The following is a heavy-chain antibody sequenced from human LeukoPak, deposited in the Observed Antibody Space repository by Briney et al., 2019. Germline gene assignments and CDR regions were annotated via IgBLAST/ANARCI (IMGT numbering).Heavy chain of an antibody. V-gene: IGHV3-48*02. CDR2: ISSSSSTI. D-gene: IGHD3-22*01. J-gene: IGHJ1*01. Sequence: GGSLRLSCAASGFTFSSYSMNWVRQAPGKGLDWVSYISSSSSTIYYADSVKGRFTISRDNAKNSLYLQMNSLRDEDTAVYYCAREKYYYYDSSGYPRYFQHWGQGTLVTVSS. CDR1: GFTFSSYS. CDR3: AREKYYYYDSSGYPRYFQH.